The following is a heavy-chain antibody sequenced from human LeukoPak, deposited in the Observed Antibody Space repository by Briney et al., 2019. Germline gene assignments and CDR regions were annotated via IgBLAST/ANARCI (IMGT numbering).Heavy chain of an antibody. D-gene: IGHD6-6*01. CDR2: ISGSGGST. J-gene: IGHJ4*02. Sequence: GGSLRLSCAASGFTVSSNYMSWVRQAPGKGLEWVSAISGSGGSTYYADSVKGRFTISRDNSKNTLYLQMNSLRAEDTAVYYCAKGGAARPEDYWGQGTLVTVSS. CDR3: AKGGAARPEDY. CDR1: GFTVSSNY. V-gene: IGHV3-23*01.